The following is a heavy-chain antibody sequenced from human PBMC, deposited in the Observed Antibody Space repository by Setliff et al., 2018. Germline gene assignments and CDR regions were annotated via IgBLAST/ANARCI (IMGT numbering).Heavy chain of an antibody. J-gene: IGHJ4*02. Sequence: PSETLSLTCTVSGASLNSGTYYWGWIRQPPGKGLEWIGRIYYRGDTYYNASLKGRLTISVDTAQNQFSLRLTSVTAADTAIYYCARTGTYSYFDYWGQGALVTVSS. CDR1: GASLNSGTYY. V-gene: IGHV4-39*01. CDR2: IYYRGDT. D-gene: IGHD1-1*01. CDR3: ARTGTYSYFDY.